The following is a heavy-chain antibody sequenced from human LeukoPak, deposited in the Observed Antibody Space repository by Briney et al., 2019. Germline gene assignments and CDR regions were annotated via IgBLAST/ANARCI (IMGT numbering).Heavy chain of an antibody. CDR3: ASDSYSPEYFQH. J-gene: IGHJ1*01. CDR2: IYGGGST. CDR1: GFSVSNNY. V-gene: IGHV3-66*01. D-gene: IGHD2-15*01. Sequence: GGSLRLSCAASGFSVSNNYMSWVRQAPGKGLEWVSVIYGGGSTFYADSVKGRFTISRDNSKNTLYLQMNSLRAEDTAVYYCASDSYSPEYFQHWGQGTLVTVSS.